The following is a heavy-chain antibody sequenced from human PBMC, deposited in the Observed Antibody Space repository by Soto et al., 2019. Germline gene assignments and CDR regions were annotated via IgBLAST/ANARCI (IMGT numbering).Heavy chain of an antibody. CDR3: AKILQLGDYAYYYYGMDV. J-gene: IGHJ6*02. D-gene: IGHD4-17*01. V-gene: IGHV3-30*18. CDR2: ISYDGSNK. CDR1: GFTFSSYG. Sequence: QVQLVESGGGVVQPGRSLRLSCADSGFTFSSYGMHWVRQAPGKGLEWVAVISYDGSNKYYADSVKGRFTISRDNSKNTLYLQMNSLRAEDTAVYYCAKILQLGDYAYYYYGMDVWGQGTTVTVSS.